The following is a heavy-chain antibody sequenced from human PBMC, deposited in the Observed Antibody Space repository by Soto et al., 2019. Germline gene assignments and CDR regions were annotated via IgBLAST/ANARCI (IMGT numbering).Heavy chain of an antibody. V-gene: IGHV4-39*01. CDR1: GGSISSSSYY. Sequence: SETQCLTGTVTGGSISSSSYYWGWIRQPPGKGLEWIGSIYYSGSTYYNPSLKSRVTISVDTSKNQFSLKLSSVTAADTAVYYCARHKEKYSRGTYYYYYHMDVWGKGTTVTVS. D-gene: IGHD6-6*01. CDR2: IYYSGST. J-gene: IGHJ6*03. CDR3: ARHKEKYSRGTYYYYYHMDV.